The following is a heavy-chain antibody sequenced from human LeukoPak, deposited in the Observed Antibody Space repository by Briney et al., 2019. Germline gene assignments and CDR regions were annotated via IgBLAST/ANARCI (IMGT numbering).Heavy chain of an antibody. CDR2: INHSGST. Sequence: SETLSLTCAVYGGSFSGYYWSWIRQPPGKGLEWIGEINHSGSTNYNPSLKSRVTISVDTSKNQFSLKLSSVTAADTAVYYCARGRYLDYWGQGTLVTVSS. J-gene: IGHJ4*02. CDR1: GGSFSGYY. V-gene: IGHV4-34*01. D-gene: IGHD1-14*01. CDR3: ARGRYLDY.